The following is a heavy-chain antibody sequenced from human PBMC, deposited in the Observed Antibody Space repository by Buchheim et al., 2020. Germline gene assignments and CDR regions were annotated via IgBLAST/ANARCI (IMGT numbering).Heavy chain of an antibody. CDR2: ISSGNTITT. D-gene: IGHD1-26*01. J-gene: IGHJ4*02. V-gene: IGHV3-48*02. CDR1: GFTFSSYS. CDR3: ARRGVREFDY. Sequence: DVQLVESGGGLIQPGGSLRLSRAASGFTFSSYSMNWVRQAPGKGLEWVSYISSGNTITTHYADSVLGRFTISRDNAKNSLYLQMNSLRDEDTAVYYCARRGVREFDYWGQGTL.